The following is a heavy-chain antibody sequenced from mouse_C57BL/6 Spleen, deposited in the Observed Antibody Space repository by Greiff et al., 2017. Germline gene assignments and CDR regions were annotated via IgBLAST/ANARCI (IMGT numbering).Heavy chain of an antibody. D-gene: IGHD2-10*02. CDR1: GYAFSSYW. CDR3: ARRRYGNSYYFDY. V-gene: IGHV1-80*01. Sequence: VQRVESGAELVKPGASVKISCKASGYAFSSYWMNWVKQRPGKGLEWIGQIYPGDGDTNYNGKFKGKATLTADKSSSTAYMQLSSLTSEDSAVYFCARRRYGNSYYFDYWGQGTTLTVSS. J-gene: IGHJ2*01. CDR2: IYPGDGDT.